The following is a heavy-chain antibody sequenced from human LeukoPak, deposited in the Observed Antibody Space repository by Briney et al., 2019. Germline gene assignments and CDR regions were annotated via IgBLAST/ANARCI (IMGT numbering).Heavy chain of an antibody. CDR1: GYTFTSYG. J-gene: IGHJ5*02. Sequence: ASVEVSCKASGYTFTSYGISWVRQAPGQGLEWMGWISAYNGNTNYAQKLQGRVTMTTDTSTSTAYMELRSLRSDDTAVYYCARDGVVVVAATGFDPWGQGTLVTVSS. D-gene: IGHD2-15*01. CDR3: ARDGVVVVAATGFDP. V-gene: IGHV1-18*01. CDR2: ISAYNGNT.